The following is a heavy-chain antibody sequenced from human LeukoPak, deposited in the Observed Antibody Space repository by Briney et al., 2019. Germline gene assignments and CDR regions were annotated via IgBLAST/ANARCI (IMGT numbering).Heavy chain of an antibody. CDR1: GFTFSSYA. D-gene: IGHD6-19*01. CDR3: AKGPRRYSSGWFDY. V-gene: IGHV3-23*01. Sequence: GGSLRLSCAASGFTFSSYAMSWVRQAPGKGLEWVSAISGSGGSTYYADSVKGRFTISRDSSKNTLYLQMNSLRAEDTAVYYCAKGPRRYSSGWFDYWGQGTLVTVSS. J-gene: IGHJ5*01. CDR2: ISGSGGST.